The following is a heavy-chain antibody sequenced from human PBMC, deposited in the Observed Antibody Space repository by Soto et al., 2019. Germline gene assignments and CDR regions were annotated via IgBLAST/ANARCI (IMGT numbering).Heavy chain of an antibody. V-gene: IGHV4-30-4*01. CDR2: IYKSAPT. J-gene: IGHJ5*01. CDR3: ARGRYCLTGRCFPNWFDS. Sequence: SETLSLTCSVSGDSISNLVYFWAWIRQPPGQALEYIGYIYKSAPTSYNPSFESRVAISVDTSKSQFSINVTSVTAADTAVYFCARGRYCLTGRCFPNWFDSWGQGALVTVSS. CDR1: GDSISNLVYF. D-gene: IGHD7-27*01.